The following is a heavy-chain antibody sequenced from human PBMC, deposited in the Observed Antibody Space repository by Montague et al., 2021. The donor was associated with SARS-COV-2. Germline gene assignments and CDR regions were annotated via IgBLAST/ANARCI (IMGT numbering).Heavy chain of an antibody. D-gene: IGHD3-22*01. CDR1: GGSISSSSYY. J-gene: IGHJ5*02. Sequence: SETLSLTCTVSGGSISSSSYYWGWIRQPPGKGLEWIGSIYCSGSTYYNPSLKSRVTISVDTSKNQFSLKLSSVTAADTAVYYCARGVTMIVVVMRYNWFDPWGQGTLVTVSS. V-gene: IGHV4-39*01. CDR2: IYCSGST. CDR3: ARGVTMIVVVMRYNWFDP.